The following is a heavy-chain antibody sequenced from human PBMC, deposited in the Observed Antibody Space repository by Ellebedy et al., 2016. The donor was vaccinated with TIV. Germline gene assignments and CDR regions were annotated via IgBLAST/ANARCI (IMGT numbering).Heavy chain of an antibody. Sequence: SETLSLXXTVSGGSISSSSYYWGWIRQPPGKGLEWIGSIYHSGSTYYNPSLKSRVTISVDTSKNQFSLKLSSVTAADTAVYYCARMTTRITSPFDYWGQGTLVTVSS. CDR1: GGSISSSSYY. CDR3: ARMTTRITSPFDY. J-gene: IGHJ4*02. D-gene: IGHD2-2*01. CDR2: IYHSGST. V-gene: IGHV4-39*07.